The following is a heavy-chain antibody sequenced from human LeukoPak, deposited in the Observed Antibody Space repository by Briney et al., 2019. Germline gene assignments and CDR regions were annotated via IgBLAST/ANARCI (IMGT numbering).Heavy chain of an antibody. CDR1: GFTFDDYT. D-gene: IGHD3-9*01. V-gene: IGHV3-43*01. Sequence: GGSLRLSCAASGFTFDDYTMHWVRQPPGKGLEWVSLINWDGDITEYADSVKGRFTISRDNSKNSLFLQMNSLRTEDTALYYCAKGNISTGPPDSWGQGTLVTVSS. J-gene: IGHJ4*02. CDR3: AKGNISTGPPDS. CDR2: INWDGDIT.